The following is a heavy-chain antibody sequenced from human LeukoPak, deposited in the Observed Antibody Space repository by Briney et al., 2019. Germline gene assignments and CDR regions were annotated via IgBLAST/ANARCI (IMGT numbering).Heavy chain of an antibody. CDR1: GFTFTTYW. CDR2: IKQDGSEK. V-gene: IGHV3-7*01. CDR3: ANSGGIDY. J-gene: IGHJ4*02. Sequence: PGGSLRLSCVGSGFTFTTYWMSWVRQAPGKGLEWVANIKQDGSEKYYVDSVKGRFTISRDNAKNSLYLQMNSLRAEDTAVYYCANSGGIDYWGQGTLVTVSS. D-gene: IGHD2-15*01.